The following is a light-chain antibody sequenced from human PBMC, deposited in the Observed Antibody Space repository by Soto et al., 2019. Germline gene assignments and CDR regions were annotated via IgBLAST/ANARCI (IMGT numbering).Light chain of an antibody. CDR2: DAS. J-gene: IGKJ5*01. CDR3: QQRSNWPLT. Sequence: EIVLTQSPGTLSLSPGERATLSCRASQTVSNFLGWYQQKPGQAPRLLIYDASSRATGIPARFSGSGSGTDFTLTISSLEPEDFAVYYCQQRSNWPLTLGQGTRLEIK. CDR1: QTVSNF. V-gene: IGKV3-11*01.